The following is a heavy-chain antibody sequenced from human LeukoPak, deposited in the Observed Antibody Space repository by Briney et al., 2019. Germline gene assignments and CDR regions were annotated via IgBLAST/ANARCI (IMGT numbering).Heavy chain of an antibody. Sequence: GGSLRLSCAASGFTFSNAWMSWVRQAPGKGLEWVSSISGSGGSTQYAASVKGRFTISRDNSKNTLYLQMNSLRAEDTAVYYCATNFRNYYGVAGGQSFDIWGQGTMVTVSS. D-gene: IGHD3-10*01. J-gene: IGHJ3*02. V-gene: IGHV3-23*01. CDR3: ATNFRNYYGVAGGQSFDI. CDR1: GFTFSNAW. CDR2: ISGSGGST.